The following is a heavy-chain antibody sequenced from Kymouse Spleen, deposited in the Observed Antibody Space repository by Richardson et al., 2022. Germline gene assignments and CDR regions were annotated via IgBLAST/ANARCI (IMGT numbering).Heavy chain of an antibody. CDR3: AREGSYYYGSGSLHY. Sequence: EVQLVESGGGLVQPGGSLRLSCAASGFTFSSYWMSWVRQAPGKGLEWVANIKQDGSEKYYVDSVKGRFTISRDNAKNSLYLQMNSLRAEDTAVYYCAREGSYYYGSGSLHYWGQGTLVTVSS. CDR2: IKQDGSEK. V-gene: IGHV3-7*01. J-gene: IGHJ4*02. D-gene: IGHD3-10*01. CDR1: GFTFSSYW.